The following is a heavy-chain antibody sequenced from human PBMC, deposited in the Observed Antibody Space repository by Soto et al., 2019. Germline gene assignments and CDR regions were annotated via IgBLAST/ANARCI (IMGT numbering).Heavy chain of an antibody. Sequence: GGSLRLSCSASGFTFSNYAMSWVRQSPGKGLEWVSGVSSTGTSPYYAGSVQGRFTISRDNAKNSLYLQMHNLRAEDTALYYCARDLGEVSAFWGQGNLVTVSS. V-gene: IGHV3-23*01. CDR2: VSSTGTSP. CDR1: GFTFSNYA. D-gene: IGHD3-10*01. CDR3: ARDLGEVSAF. J-gene: IGHJ4*02.